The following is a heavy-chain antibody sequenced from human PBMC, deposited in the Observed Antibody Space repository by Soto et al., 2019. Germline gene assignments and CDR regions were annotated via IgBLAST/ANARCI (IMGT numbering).Heavy chain of an antibody. D-gene: IGHD3-22*01. J-gene: IGHJ5*02. CDR2: IIPIFGTA. Sequence: QVQLVQSGAEVKKPGSSVKVSCKASGGTFSSYAISWVRQAPGQGLEWMGGIIPIFGTANYAQKFEGRVTITADESTSTGYMELSSRRSEDTAVYYCASQYYDSSGYYYNWFDPWGQGTLVTVSS. CDR1: GGTFSSYA. V-gene: IGHV1-69*01. CDR3: ASQYYDSSGYYYNWFDP.